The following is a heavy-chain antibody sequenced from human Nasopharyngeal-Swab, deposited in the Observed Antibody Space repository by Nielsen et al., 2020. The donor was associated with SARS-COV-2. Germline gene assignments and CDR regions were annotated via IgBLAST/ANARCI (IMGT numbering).Heavy chain of an antibody. V-gene: IGHV3-30*18. CDR2: ISYDGSNK. Sequence: GGSLRLSCAASGFTFSSYGMHWVRQAPGKGLEWVAVISYDGSNKYYADSVKGRFTISRDNSKNTLYLQMNSLRAEDTAVYYCAKPDSGSYYSWFDPWGQGTLVTASS. D-gene: IGHD1-26*01. CDR3: AKPDSGSYYSWFDP. J-gene: IGHJ5*02. CDR1: GFTFSSYG.